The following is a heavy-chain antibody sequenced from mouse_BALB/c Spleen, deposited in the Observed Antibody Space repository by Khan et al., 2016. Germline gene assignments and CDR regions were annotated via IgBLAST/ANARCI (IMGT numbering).Heavy chain of an antibody. CDR3: ARLEKNLIVYYYGSSYVKGYYFDY. J-gene: IGHJ2*01. V-gene: IGHV1-9*01. D-gene: IGHD1-1*01. Sequence: QVQLKESGAELMKPGASVKISCKATGYTFSSYWIEWVKQRPGHGLEWIGEILPGSGSTNYNEKFKGKATFTADTSSNTAYMQLSSLTSEDSAVYYCARLEKNLIVYYYGSSYVKGYYFDYWGQGTTLTVSS. CDR2: ILPGSGST. CDR1: GYTFSSYW.